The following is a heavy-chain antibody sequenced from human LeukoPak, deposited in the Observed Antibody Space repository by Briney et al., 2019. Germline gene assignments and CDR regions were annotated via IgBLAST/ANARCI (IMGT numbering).Heavy chain of an antibody. Sequence: GGSLRLSCAASGFTFGSYAMSWVRQAPGKGLEWVSAISGSGGSTYYADSVKGRFAISRENAKNSLYLQMNSLRAGDTAVYYCARRAYGDYGRWYYDLWGRGTLVTVSS. CDR3: ARRAYGDYGRWYYDL. V-gene: IGHV3-23*01. CDR2: ISGSGGST. J-gene: IGHJ2*01. D-gene: IGHD4-17*01. CDR1: GFTFGSYA.